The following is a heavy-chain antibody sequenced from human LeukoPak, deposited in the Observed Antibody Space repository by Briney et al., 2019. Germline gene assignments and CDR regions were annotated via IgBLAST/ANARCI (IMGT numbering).Heavy chain of an antibody. Sequence: ASVMVSCKASGYTFTSCYMHWVRQAPGQGLEWMGIINPSGGSTSYAQKFQGRVTMTRDTSTSTVYMGLSSLRSEDTAVYYCARDGGEAAQRDYWGQGTLVTVSS. J-gene: IGHJ4*02. CDR1: GYTFTSCY. V-gene: IGHV1-46*01. D-gene: IGHD2-15*01. CDR3: ARDGGEAAQRDY. CDR2: INPSGGST.